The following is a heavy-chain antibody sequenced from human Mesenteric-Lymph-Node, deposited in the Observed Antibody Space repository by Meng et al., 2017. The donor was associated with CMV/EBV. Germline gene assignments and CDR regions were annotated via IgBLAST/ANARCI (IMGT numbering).Heavy chain of an antibody. CDR2: IIPIFGTA. CDR1: GGTFSSYA. D-gene: IGHD1-26*01. V-gene: IGHV1-69*05. CDR3: ARSLGASTMGPGY. J-gene: IGHJ4*02. Sequence: SVKVSCKASGGTFSSYAISWVRQAPGQGLEWMGGIIPIFGTANYAQKFQGRVTITTDESTSTAYMELSSLRSDDTAVYYCARSLGASTMGPGYWGQGTLVTVSS.